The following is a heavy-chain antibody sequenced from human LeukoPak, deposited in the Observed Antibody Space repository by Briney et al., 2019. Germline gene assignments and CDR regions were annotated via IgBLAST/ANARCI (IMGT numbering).Heavy chain of an antibody. CDR3: ASRESSMARSH. CDR1: GFIISEYW. J-gene: IGHJ4*02. D-gene: IGHD3-10*01. Sequence: GGSLRLSRAASGFIISEYWMRWVRQVPGKGLEWVANIKEDGSVQDYVDSVRGRFTISRDNAKNSVYQQMNSLRVEDTAVYYCASRESSMARSHWGQGTLVTVSS. CDR2: IKEDGSVQ. V-gene: IGHV3-7*01.